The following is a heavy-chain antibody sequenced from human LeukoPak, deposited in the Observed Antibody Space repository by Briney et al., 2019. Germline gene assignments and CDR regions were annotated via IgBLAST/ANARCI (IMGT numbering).Heavy chain of an antibody. Sequence: PSETLSLTCTVSGGSISSYYWSWIRQPPGKGLEWIGYIYYSGSTNYNPSLKSRVTISVDTSKNQFSLKLSSVTAADTAVYYCARAPLGISFDPWGQGTLVTVSS. J-gene: IGHJ5*02. CDR3: ARAPLGISFDP. CDR1: GGSISSYY. V-gene: IGHV4-59*01. D-gene: IGHD2-15*01. CDR2: IYYSGST.